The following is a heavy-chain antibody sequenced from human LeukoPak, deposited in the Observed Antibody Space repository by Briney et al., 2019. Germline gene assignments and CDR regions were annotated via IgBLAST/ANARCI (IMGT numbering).Heavy chain of an antibody. V-gene: IGHV1-69*13. J-gene: IGHJ6*04. Sequence: PTASVKVSCKASGGTFSSYAISWVRQAPGQGLEWMGGIIPIFGTGNYAQKFQGRVTITADESTSTAYMELSSLRSEDTAVYYCARKQMTTDYYYGMDVWGKGTTVTVSS. CDR2: IIPIFGTG. CDR1: GGTFSSYA. D-gene: IGHD4-11*01. CDR3: ARKQMTTDYYYGMDV.